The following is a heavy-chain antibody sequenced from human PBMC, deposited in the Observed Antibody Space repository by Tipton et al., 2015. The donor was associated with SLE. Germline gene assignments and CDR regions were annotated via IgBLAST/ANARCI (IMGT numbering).Heavy chain of an antibody. V-gene: IGHV4-34*01. CDR2: INHSGST. J-gene: IGHJ2*01. Sequence: TLSLTCAVYGGSFSGYYWSWIRQPPGKGLEWIGEINHSGSTNYNPSLKSRVTISVDTSKNQFSLKLSSVTAADTAVYYCASRGDYVDYVSGYWYFDLWGRGSLVTVSS. CDR3: ASRGDYVDYVSGYWYFDL. CDR1: GGSFSGYY. D-gene: IGHD4-17*01.